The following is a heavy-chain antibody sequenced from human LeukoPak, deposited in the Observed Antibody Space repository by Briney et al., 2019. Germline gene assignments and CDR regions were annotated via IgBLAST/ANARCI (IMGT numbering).Heavy chain of an antibody. J-gene: IGHJ4*02. CDR3: ARDDDYGDRRYFDY. Sequence: GGSLRLSCAASGFTFSRYGMHWVRQAPGKGLEWVAAIWYDGSNKYYTDSVKGRFTISRDNSKDTLYLQMNSLRAEDTAVYYCARDDDYGDRRYFDYWGQGILVTVSS. D-gene: IGHD4/OR15-4a*01. V-gene: IGHV3-33*01. CDR2: IWYDGSNK. CDR1: GFTFSRYG.